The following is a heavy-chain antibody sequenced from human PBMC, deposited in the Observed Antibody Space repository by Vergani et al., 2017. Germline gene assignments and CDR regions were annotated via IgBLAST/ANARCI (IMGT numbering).Heavy chain of an antibody. Sequence: QVQLVESGGGVVQRGRSLRLSCAASGFTFSSYGMHWVRQAPGKGLEWVAVIWYDGSNKYYADSVKGRFTISRDNSKNTLYLQMNSLRAEDTAVYYCARDAQTALELRDYYYYYMDVWGKGTTVTVSS. V-gene: IGHV3-33*01. CDR2: IWYDGSNK. J-gene: IGHJ6*03. CDR3: ARDAQTALELRDYYYYYMDV. CDR1: GFTFSSYG. D-gene: IGHD1-7*01.